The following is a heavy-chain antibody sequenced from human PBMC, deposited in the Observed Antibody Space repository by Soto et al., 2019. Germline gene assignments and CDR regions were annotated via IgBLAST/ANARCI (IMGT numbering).Heavy chain of an antibody. CDR1: GGSMKSFF. V-gene: IGHV4-59*01. CDR3: AASQMGLISVLGT. J-gene: IGHJ4*02. D-gene: IGHD1-1*01. Sequence: SETLSLTCTVSGGSMKSFFWSWIRQPPGKGLEWIGYIPNSGGPTYTPSLKSQVTIAIDTSRNQFSLRLTSVTTADTAVYYCAASQMGLISVLGTWGQGIQVTVSS. CDR2: IPNSGGP.